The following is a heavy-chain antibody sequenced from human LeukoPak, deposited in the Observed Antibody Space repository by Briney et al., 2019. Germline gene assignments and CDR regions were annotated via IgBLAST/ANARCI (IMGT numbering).Heavy chain of an antibody. J-gene: IGHJ4*02. D-gene: IGHD3-22*01. CDR1: GFTFSSYA. V-gene: IGHV3-23*01. Sequence: GGSLRLSCAASGFTFSSYAMSWVRQAPGKGPEWVSAISGSGGSTYYADSVKGRFTISRDNSKNTLYLQMNSLRAEDTAVYYCAKDLGRITMIVVVIAQEFDYWGQGTLVTVSS. CDR2: ISGSGGST. CDR3: AKDLGRITMIVVVIAQEFDY.